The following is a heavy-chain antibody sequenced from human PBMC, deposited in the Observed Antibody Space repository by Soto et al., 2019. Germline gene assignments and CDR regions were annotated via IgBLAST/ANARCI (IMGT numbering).Heavy chain of an antibody. CDR3: ARVPSLYYDRSGSLGY. Sequence: QVQLVQSGAEVKKPGSSVKVSCKASGGTFSSYAISWVRQAPGQGLEWMGGIIPIFGTANYAQKFQGRVMITADEAASTADLELSSLRSEDTAVYYCARVPSLYYDRSGSLGYWGQGTLVTVSS. J-gene: IGHJ4*02. CDR1: GGTFSSYA. V-gene: IGHV1-69*12. D-gene: IGHD3-22*01. CDR2: IIPIFGTA.